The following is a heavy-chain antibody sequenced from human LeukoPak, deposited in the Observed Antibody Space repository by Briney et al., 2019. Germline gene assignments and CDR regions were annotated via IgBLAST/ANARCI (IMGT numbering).Heavy chain of an antibody. CDR1: GLTFSSYG. CDR2: ISYDGSNK. V-gene: IGHV3-30*03. Sequence: PGGSLRLSCAASGLTFSSYGMHWVRQAPGKGLEWVAVISYDGSNKYYADSVKGRFTISRDNSENTLYLQMNSLSAEDTAVYYCVHKTGMDVWGQAATVTVSS. CDR3: VHKTGMDV. J-gene: IGHJ6*02.